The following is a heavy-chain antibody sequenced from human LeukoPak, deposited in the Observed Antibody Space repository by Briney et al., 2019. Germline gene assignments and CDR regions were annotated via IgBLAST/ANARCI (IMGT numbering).Heavy chain of an antibody. CDR2: ISDSGGDK. D-gene: IGHD3-10*01. CDR1: GFTFSRYG. CDR3: ARDGGSESYAFDY. Sequence: PGGSLRLSCAASGFTFSRYGFHWVRQAPGKGLEWVAFISDSGGDKWYADSVKGRLTISRDKSKHTVNLQMSSLRVEDTALYYCARDGGSESYAFDYWGQGTQVTVSS. V-gene: IGHV3-30*02. J-gene: IGHJ4*02.